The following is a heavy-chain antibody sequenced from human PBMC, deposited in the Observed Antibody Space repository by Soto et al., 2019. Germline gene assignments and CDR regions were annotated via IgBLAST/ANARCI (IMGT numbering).Heavy chain of an antibody. Sequence: QVQLVQSGAEVKKPGASVKVSCKASGYTFTSYAMHWVRQAPGQRLEWMGWINAGNGNTKYSQKFQGRVTITRDTSASTAYMELSSLRSEDTAVYYCAAVAAGSNWFDPWGQGTLDTVSS. CDR3: AAVAAGSNWFDP. D-gene: IGHD2-15*01. J-gene: IGHJ5*02. CDR1: GYTFTSYA. CDR2: INAGNGNT. V-gene: IGHV1-3*01.